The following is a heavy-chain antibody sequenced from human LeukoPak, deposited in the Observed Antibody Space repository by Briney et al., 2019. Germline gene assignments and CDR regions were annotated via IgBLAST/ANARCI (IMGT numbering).Heavy chain of an antibody. Sequence: GGSLRLSCAASGFTFSSYWMSWVRQAPGKGLEWVANIKQDGSEKYYVDSVEGRFTISRDNAKNSLYLQMNSLRAEDTAVYYCAGGLAVAANWFDPWGQGTLVTVSS. J-gene: IGHJ5*02. CDR1: GFTFSSYW. V-gene: IGHV3-7*05. CDR2: IKQDGSEK. D-gene: IGHD6-19*01. CDR3: AGGLAVAANWFDP.